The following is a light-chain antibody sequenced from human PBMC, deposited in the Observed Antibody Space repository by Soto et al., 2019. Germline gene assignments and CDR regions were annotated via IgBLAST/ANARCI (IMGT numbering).Light chain of an antibody. J-gene: IGKJ4*01. CDR3: QNYNSAPFT. Sequence: DIQMTQSPSSLSASVGDRVTITCRASQGMSNYLAWYQQKPGKVPKLLIYAASTLQSGVPSRFSGSGSGTDFTLTISSLQPEDVATYYCQNYNSAPFTFGGGTKVEIK. CDR1: QGMSNY. CDR2: AAS. V-gene: IGKV1-27*01.